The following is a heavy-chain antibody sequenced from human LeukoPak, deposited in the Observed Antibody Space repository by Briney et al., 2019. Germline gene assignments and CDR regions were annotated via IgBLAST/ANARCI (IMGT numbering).Heavy chain of an antibody. D-gene: IGHD6-19*01. V-gene: IGHV3-30*18. J-gene: IGHJ4*02. CDR1: RFTFDDYA. CDR3: AKVPRQNGWFPLSDY. Sequence: PGGSLRLSCAASRFTFDDYAMHWVRQAPGKGLEWVAVISYDGGNKYYAESVKGRFTISRDNSKNTLYLQMNSLRAEDTAVYYCAKVPRQNGWFPLSDYWGQGALVTVSS. CDR2: ISYDGGNK.